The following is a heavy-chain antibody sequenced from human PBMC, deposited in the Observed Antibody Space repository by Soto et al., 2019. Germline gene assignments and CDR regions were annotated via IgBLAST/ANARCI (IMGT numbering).Heavy chain of an antibody. CDR3: ARPYFSSPCMFDY. D-gene: IGHD6-6*01. V-gene: IGHV4-39*01. CDR1: GDSISSSTYY. CDR2: IYHTGTT. Sequence: SETLSLTCTVSGDSISSSTYYWGWIRQPPGKGLEWIGCIYHTGTTYYNPSLKSRVTISVDTSKNQFSLKLSSVTAADTAVYYCARPYFSSPCMFDYWGQGTLVTVSS. J-gene: IGHJ4*02.